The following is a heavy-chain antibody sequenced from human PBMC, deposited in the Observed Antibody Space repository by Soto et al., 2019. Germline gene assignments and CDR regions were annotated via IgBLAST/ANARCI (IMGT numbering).Heavy chain of an antibody. Sequence: HVQLVQSGAEVKKPGASVKVSCKASGYSFTDYGIHWVRQAPGQGLEWMGWISTYNGNTNYAQKLQGRVTMTTDTSTSTAHMELRSLRSDDTAVYYCARERDDSSGCRAEYLQHWGQGTLVTVSS. D-gene: IGHD6-13*01. CDR1: GYSFTDYG. CDR2: ISTYNGNT. CDR3: ARERDDSSGCRAEYLQH. J-gene: IGHJ1*01. V-gene: IGHV1-18*01.